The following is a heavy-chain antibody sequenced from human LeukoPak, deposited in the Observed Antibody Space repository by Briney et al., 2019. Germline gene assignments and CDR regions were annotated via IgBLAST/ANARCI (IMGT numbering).Heavy chain of an antibody. CDR3: AKDERHTVVTPIDY. Sequence: PGGSLRLSCAASGFTFSSYAMSWVRQAPGKGLEWVSAISGSGGSTYYADSVKGRFTISRDNSKNTLYLQMNSLRAEDTAVYYCAKDERHTVVTPIDYWGQGTLVTVSS. J-gene: IGHJ4*02. CDR2: ISGSGGST. CDR1: GFTFSSYA. V-gene: IGHV3-23*01. D-gene: IGHD4-23*01.